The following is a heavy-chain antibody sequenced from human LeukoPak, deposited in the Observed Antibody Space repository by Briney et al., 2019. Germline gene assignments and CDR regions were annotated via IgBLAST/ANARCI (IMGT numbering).Heavy chain of an antibody. CDR2: IYHSGST. CDR1: GGSISSSNW. D-gene: IGHD4-23*01. CDR3: ARAYYGGNDAFDI. J-gene: IGHJ3*02. V-gene: IGHV4-4*02. Sequence: PSETLSLTCAVSGGSISSSNWWSWVRQPPGKGLEWIGEIYHSGSTNYNPSLKSRVTISVDKSKNQFSLKLSSATAADTAVYYCARAYYGGNDAFDIWGQGTMVTVSS.